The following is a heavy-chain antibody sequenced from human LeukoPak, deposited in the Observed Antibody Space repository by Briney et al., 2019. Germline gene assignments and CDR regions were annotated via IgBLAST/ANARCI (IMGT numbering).Heavy chain of an antibody. CDR3: ATEASLVAGGQALDI. CDR2: IHYSGTT. Sequence: PSETLSLTCTVSGGSINNYYWNWIRQPPGKGLEWIGHIHYSGTTSYIPSLKSRVTILLDTSKNYFSLSLSSVTAADTAVYYCATEASLVAGGQALDIWGQGTMVTVSS. D-gene: IGHD6-13*01. J-gene: IGHJ3*02. CDR1: GGSINNYY. V-gene: IGHV4-59*12.